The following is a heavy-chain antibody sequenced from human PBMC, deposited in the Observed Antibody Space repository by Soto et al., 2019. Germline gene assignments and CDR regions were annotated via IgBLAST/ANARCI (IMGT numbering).Heavy chain of an antibody. CDR2: INHSGST. V-gene: IGHV4-34*01. CDR3: ARDKITGLFDY. J-gene: IGHJ4*02. D-gene: IGHD2-8*02. Sequence: SETLSLTCAVYGGSFSGYYWNWIRQPPGKGLEWIGEINHSGSTNYNPSLKSRVTISVDTSKNQFSLKLTSVTAADTAVYYCARDKITGLFDYWGQGTLVTVSS. CDR1: GGSFSGYY.